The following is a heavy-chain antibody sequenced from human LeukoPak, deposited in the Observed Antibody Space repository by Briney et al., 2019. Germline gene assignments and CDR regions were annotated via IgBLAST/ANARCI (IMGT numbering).Heavy chain of an antibody. CDR2: INPNSGGT. CDR3: ARDGSSSSWYGFDY. Sequence: ASVKVSCKASGYTFTGYYMHWVRQAPGQGLEWMGWINPNSGGTNYAQKFQGRVTMTRDTSISTAYMELSRLRSDDTAVYYCARDGSSSSWYGFDYWGQGTLVTVSS. J-gene: IGHJ4*02. CDR1: GYTFTGYY. D-gene: IGHD6-13*01. V-gene: IGHV1-2*02.